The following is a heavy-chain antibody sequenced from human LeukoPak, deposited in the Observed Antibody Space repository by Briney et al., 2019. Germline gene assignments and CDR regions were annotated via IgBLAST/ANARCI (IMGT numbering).Heavy chain of an antibody. CDR3: ARDEREKFDY. D-gene: IGHD1-1*01. CDR1: GFTFSSYG. J-gene: IGHJ4*02. Sequence: GGSLRLSCAASGFTFSSYGMHWVRQAPGKGLEWVAFIRYDGSNKYYADSVKGRFTISRDNSKNTLYLQMNSLRAEDTAVYYCARDEREKFDYWGQGTLVTVSS. CDR2: IRYDGSNK. V-gene: IGHV3-30*02.